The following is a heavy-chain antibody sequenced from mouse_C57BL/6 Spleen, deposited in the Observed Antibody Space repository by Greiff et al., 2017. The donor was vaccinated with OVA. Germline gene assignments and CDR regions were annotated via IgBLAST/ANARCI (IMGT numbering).Heavy chain of an antibody. CDR1: GYTFTSYW. V-gene: IGHV1-55*01. CDR3: ARRRGSPGYFDY. Sequence: VQLQQPGAELVKPGASVKMSCKASGYTFTSYWITWVKQRPGQGLEWIGDIYPGSGSTNYNEKFKSKATLTVDTSSSTAYMQLSSLTSEDSAVYYCARRRGSPGYFDYWGQGTTLTVSS. D-gene: IGHD6-1*01. CDR2: IYPGSGST. J-gene: IGHJ2*01.